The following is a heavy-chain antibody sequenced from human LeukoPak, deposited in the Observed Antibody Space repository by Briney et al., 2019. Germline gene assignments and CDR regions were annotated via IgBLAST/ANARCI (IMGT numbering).Heavy chain of an antibody. Sequence: GGSLRLSCAASGFTFSSFDMHWVRQAPGKGLELVSGIGTLLDTDYPDSLKGRFTISRENAKNSVFLQMNNVRAGDTAVYYCVRGRNNNYYDDSGYYPYWGQGTLVTVSS. CDR2: IGTLLDT. CDR3: VRGRNNNYYDDSGYYPY. D-gene: IGHD3-22*01. CDR1: GFTFSSFD. V-gene: IGHV3-13*01. J-gene: IGHJ4*02.